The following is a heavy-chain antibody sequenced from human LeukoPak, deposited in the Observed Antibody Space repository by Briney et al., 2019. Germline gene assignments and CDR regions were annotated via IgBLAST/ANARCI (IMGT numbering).Heavy chain of an antibody. J-gene: IGHJ5*02. CDR3: ARGGGAASYGFSWFDP. CDR1: GDTIRNYY. D-gene: IGHD5-18*01. V-gene: IGHV4-59*01. CDR2: MYYSESP. Sequence: KPSETLSLACTVSGDTIRNYYWSWIRQPPGKGLEWIGCMYYSESPNYNPSLKSRVAISVDTSKNQFSLKLSSVTAADTAVYYCARGGGAASYGFSWFDPWGQGTLVTVSS.